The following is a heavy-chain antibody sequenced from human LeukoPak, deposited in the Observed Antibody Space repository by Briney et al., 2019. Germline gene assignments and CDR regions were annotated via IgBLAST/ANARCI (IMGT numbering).Heavy chain of an antibody. V-gene: IGHV3-21*01. CDR1: GFTFSSYS. CDR2: ISSSSSYI. D-gene: IGHD4-23*01. CDR3: ASLSSGTVVTPEDADY. J-gene: IGHJ4*02. Sequence: GGSLRLSCAASGFTFSSYSMNWVRQAPGKGLEWVSSISSSSSYIYYADSVKGRFTISRDNAKNSLYLQMNSLRAEDTAVYYCASLSSGTVVTPEDADYWGQGTLVTVSS.